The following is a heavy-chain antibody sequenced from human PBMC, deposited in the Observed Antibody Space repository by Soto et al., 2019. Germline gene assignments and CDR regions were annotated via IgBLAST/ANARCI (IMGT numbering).Heavy chain of an antibody. CDR1: GGSVSSGTYY. CDR3: ARLESEFGATMDV. D-gene: IGHD3-10*01. V-gene: IGHV4-39*01. CDR2: IDYSVTT. J-gene: IGHJ6*02. Sequence: TSETLSLTCTVSGGSVSSGTYYWGWIRQPPGKGLEWIGSIDYSVTTYYNPSLKSRVTISVDTSKNQFSLKLTSVTAADTAVYYCARLESEFGATMDVWGQGTTVTVSS.